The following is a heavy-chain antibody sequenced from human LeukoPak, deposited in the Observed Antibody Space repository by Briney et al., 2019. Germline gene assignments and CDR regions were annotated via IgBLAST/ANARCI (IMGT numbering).Heavy chain of an antibody. D-gene: IGHD3-10*01. CDR1: GYTFTSYG. Sequence: ASVKVSCKASGYTFTSYGTSWVRQAPGLGPEWMGWISAYNGKTNYTQKVQGRVTMTTDTFTSTAYMELRSLRSDDTAVYYCARVRFGELSWFDPWGQGTLVTVSS. CDR2: ISAYNGKT. CDR3: ARVRFGELSWFDP. J-gene: IGHJ5*02. V-gene: IGHV1-18*01.